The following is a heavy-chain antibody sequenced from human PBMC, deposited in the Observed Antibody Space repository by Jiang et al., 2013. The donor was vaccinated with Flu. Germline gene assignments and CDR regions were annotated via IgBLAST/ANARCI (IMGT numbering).Heavy chain of an antibody. CDR1: GFTFSSYA. CDR2: ISYDGSNK. D-gene: IGHD3-10*01. CDR3: ARAQGGVPWFGESFDY. V-gene: IGHV3-30-3*01. Sequence: GGVVQPGRSLRLSCAASGFTFSSYAMHWVRQAPGKGLEWVAVISYDGSNKYYADSVKGRFTISRDNSKNTLYLQMNSLRAEDTAVYYCARAQGGVPWFGESFDYWGQGTLVTVSS. J-gene: IGHJ4*02.